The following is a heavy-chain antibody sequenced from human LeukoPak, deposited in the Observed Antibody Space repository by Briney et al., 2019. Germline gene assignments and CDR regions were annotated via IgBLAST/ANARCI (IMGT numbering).Heavy chain of an antibody. Sequence: GESLKISCQDSGYNFTSYWIGWVRQMPGKGLEWMGIIYPGDSDTRYSPSFQGQVTISADKSISTAYLQWSSLKASDTAMYYCARSGDGSGKGDWFDPWGQGTLVTVSS. CDR1: GYNFTSYW. D-gene: IGHD3-10*01. CDR2: IYPGDSDT. CDR3: ARSGDGSGKGDWFDP. J-gene: IGHJ5*02. V-gene: IGHV5-51*01.